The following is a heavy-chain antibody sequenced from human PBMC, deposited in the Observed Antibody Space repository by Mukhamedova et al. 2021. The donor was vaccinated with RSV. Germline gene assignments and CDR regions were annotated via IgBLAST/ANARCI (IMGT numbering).Heavy chain of an antibody. CDR3: ARQGGPQYQLLVNWFDP. Sequence: GLEWVASIKQVGRQTNCVDSVRGRFTISRDNAKNSLYLQMNSLRAEDTAVYYCARQGGPQYQLLVNWFDPWGQGTLVTVSS. V-gene: IGHV3-7*01. D-gene: IGHD1-7*01. CDR2: IKQVGRQT. J-gene: IGHJ5*02.